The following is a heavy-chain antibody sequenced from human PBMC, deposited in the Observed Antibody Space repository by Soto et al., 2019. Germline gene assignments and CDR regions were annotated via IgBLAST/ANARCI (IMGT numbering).Heavy chain of an antibody. J-gene: IGHJ4*02. D-gene: IGHD2-15*01. CDR3: TSPREGDCSGGSCYFVDY. CDR1: GFTFSGSA. V-gene: IGHV3-73*02. CDR2: IRSKANSYAT. Sequence: EVQLVESGGGLVQPGGSLNLSCAASGFTFSGSAMHCVRQASGNGREWVGRIRSKANSYATAYAASVTGRFTTSSDDAKNTAYVQMNSLKTEDTAVSYCTSPREGDCSGGSCYFVDYWGKGTLVTVA.